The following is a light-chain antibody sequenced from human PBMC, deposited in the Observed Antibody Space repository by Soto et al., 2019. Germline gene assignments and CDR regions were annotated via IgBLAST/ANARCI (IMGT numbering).Light chain of an antibody. CDR2: KAS. CDR3: QQYNSYPYT. J-gene: IGKJ2*01. Sequence: DIQMTQSPSTLSASVGDRVTITCRASHIISTWLAWYQQKPGKAPKLLIYKASSLESGVPSRFSGSGSGTEFTLTISSLQPDDFATYYCQQYNSYPYTFGQGTKLEIK. CDR1: HIISTW. V-gene: IGKV1-5*03.